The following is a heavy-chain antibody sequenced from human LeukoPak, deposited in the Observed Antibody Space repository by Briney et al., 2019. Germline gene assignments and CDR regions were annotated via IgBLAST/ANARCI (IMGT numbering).Heavy chain of an antibody. V-gene: IGHV4-39*01. J-gene: IGHJ6*03. Sequence: PSETLSLTCTVSGGSISSSSYYWGWIRQPPGKGLEWIGSTYYSGSTYYNPSLKSRVTISVDTSKNQFSLKLSSVTAADTAVYYCARRVPAAGSYYYYYYMDVWGKGTTVTVSS. CDR1: GGSISSSSYY. CDR3: ARRVPAAGSYYYYYYMDV. D-gene: IGHD2-2*01. CDR2: TYYSGST.